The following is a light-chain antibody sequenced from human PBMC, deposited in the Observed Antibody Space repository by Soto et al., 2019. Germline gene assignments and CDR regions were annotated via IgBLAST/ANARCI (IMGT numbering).Light chain of an antibody. V-gene: IGLV2-14*01. CDR1: SSDVGGYNS. Sequence: QSALTQPASVSLSPGQSITMSGTGTSSDVGGYNSVSWYRQDPGKAPKLMIYDVTNRPSGVSNRFSGSKSGNTASLTISGLQAEDEADYYCSSFTSSITYVFGTGTKVTVL. CDR3: SSFTSSITYV. J-gene: IGLJ1*01. CDR2: DVT.